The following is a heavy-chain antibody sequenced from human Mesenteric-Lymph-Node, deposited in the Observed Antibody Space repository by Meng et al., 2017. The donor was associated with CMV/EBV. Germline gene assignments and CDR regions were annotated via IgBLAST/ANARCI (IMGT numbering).Heavy chain of an antibody. J-gene: IGHJ4*02. CDR1: GGSFSGYY. V-gene: IGHV4-34*01. Sequence: QGQLHQWGAGLLKPSETLSVTCAVYGGSFSGYYWNWIRQSPEKGLEWIGEINHSGSTTYNPSFTSRIIISVDTSTNQISLNMSSVTAVDTAVYYCARGSSYDILTGYFDYWGQGALVTVSS. CDR2: INHSGST. CDR3: ARGSSYDILTGYFDY. D-gene: IGHD3-9*01.